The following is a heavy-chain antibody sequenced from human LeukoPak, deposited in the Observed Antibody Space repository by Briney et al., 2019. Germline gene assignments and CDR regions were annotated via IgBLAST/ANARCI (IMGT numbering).Heavy chain of an antibody. CDR3: ARDRYSGSYLYYYGMDV. CDR1: GGSFSGYY. CDR2: INHSGST. D-gene: IGHD1-26*01. V-gene: IGHV4-34*01. Sequence: PSETLSLTCAVYGGSFSGYYWSWIRQPPGKGLEWIGEINHSGSTNYNPSRKSRVTISVDTSRNQFSLKLSSVTAADTAVYYCARDRYSGSYLYYYGMDVWGQGTTVTVSS. J-gene: IGHJ6*02.